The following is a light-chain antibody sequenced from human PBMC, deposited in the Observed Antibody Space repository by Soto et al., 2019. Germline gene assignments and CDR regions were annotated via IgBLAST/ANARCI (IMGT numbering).Light chain of an antibody. CDR2: GAS. CDR3: QQYNNWPRT. V-gene: IGKV3-15*01. Sequence: EIVLPQSPAPLSLSPGERATLSCRASQSVRSYLAWYQQKPGQAPRLLIYGASTRATGIPARFSGSGSGTEFTLTISSLQSEDFAVYYCQQYNNWPRTFGKGTKVDIK. CDR1: QSVRSY. J-gene: IGKJ1*01.